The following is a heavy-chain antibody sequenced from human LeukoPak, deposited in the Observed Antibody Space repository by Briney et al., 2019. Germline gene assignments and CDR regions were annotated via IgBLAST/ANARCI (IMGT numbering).Heavy chain of an antibody. CDR2: INPDSGGT. J-gene: IGHJ5*02. CDR1: GYTFTGYF. D-gene: IGHD6-6*01. CDR3: ARGNIATRRGESWFDP. V-gene: IGHV1-2*02. Sequence: GASVKVSCKASGYTFTGYFIHWVRQAPGQGLEWMGWINPDSGGTNYARKFQGRVTMTRDTSISTAYMELSSLRSDDTAVFYCARGNIATRRGESWFDPWGQGTLVTVSS.